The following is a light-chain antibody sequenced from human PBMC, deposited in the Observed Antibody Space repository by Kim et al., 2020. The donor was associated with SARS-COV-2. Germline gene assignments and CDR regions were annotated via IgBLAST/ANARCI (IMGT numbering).Light chain of an antibody. CDR3: QQCASTPT. V-gene: IGKV1-39*01. CDR2: GAS. Sequence: SASVGDRVIIPCRASQSIGNCLNWYQHKPGKAPKLLIYGASSLQSGVPSGFSGSGSGTEFTLTISSLQPEDIATYYCQQCASTPTFGQGTKVDIK. CDR1: QSIGNC. J-gene: IGKJ1*01.